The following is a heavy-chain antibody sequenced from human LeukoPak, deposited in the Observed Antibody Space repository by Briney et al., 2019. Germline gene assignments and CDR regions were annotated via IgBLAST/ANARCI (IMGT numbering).Heavy chain of an antibody. CDR3: ATQTKPYYYDSSGYYYVFDS. CDR1: GYSFTSYW. V-gene: IGHV5-51*01. CDR2: IYPGDSDT. Sequence: GESLKISCKGSGYSFTSYWIGWVRQMPGKGLEWMGIIYPGDSDTRYSPSFQGQVTISADKSISTAYLQWSSLKASDTAMYYCATQTKPYYYDSSGYYYVFDSWGQGTLVTVSS. D-gene: IGHD3-22*01. J-gene: IGHJ4*02.